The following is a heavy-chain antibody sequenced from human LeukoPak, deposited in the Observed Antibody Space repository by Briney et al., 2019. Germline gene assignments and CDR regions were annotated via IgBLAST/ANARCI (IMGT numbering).Heavy chain of an antibody. CDR3: AREGAAAGGFDN. J-gene: IGHJ4*02. D-gene: IGHD6-13*01. Sequence: GRSLRLSCAASGFTLSSYRMRWVPQAPGKGREWVANIKQDGSDKYYVDSVKGRFTISRDNAKNSLYLQMNSPRAEDTAVYYCAREGAAAGGFDNWGQGTLVTVSS. CDR1: GFTLSSYR. CDR2: IKQDGSDK. V-gene: IGHV3-7*01.